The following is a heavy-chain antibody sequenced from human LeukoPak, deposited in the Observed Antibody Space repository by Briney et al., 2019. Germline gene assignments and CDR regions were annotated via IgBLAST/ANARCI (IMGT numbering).Heavy chain of an antibody. V-gene: IGHV3-33*01. CDR3: ASLLGYCSSTSCPSYYYYGMDV. CDR1: GFTFSSYG. CDR2: IWYDGSNK. J-gene: IGHJ6*02. D-gene: IGHD2-2*01. Sequence: PGGSLRLSCAASGFTFSSYGMHWVRQAPGKGLEWVAVIWYDGSNKYYADSVKGRFTISRDNSKNTLYLQMNSLRAEDTAVYYCASLLGYCSSTSCPSYYYYGMDVWGQGTTVTVS.